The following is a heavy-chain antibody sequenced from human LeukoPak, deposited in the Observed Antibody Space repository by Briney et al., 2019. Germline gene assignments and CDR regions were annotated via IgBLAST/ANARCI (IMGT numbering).Heavy chain of an antibody. CDR2: FDPEDGET. CDR3: AQYCTNGVCRYYFDS. Sequence: ASVKVSCKVSGYTLTELSMHWVRQAPGTGLEWMGGFDPEDGETIYAQKFQGRVTMTEDTSTDTAYMELSSLRSEDTAVYYCAQYCTNGVCRYYFDSWGQGTLVTVSS. V-gene: IGHV1-24*01. J-gene: IGHJ4*02. CDR1: GYTLTELS. D-gene: IGHD2-8*01.